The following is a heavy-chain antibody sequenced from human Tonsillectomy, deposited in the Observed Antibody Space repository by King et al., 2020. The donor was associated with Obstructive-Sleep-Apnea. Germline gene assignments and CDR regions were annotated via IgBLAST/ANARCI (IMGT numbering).Heavy chain of an antibody. CDR2: INNNGGST. V-gene: IGHV3-64*01. CDR3: ARDRGYCSSTSCYYYYGMDV. Sequence: VQLVESGGGLVRPGGSLRLSCAASGFTFSSYAMHWVRQAPGKGLEYVSAINNNGGSTYYAKSVKGRFTISRDNSKKTLNIQMGSLRAEDMAVYYCARDRGYCSSTSCYYYYGMDVWGQGATVTVSS. J-gene: IGHJ6*02. D-gene: IGHD2-2*01. CDR1: GFTFSSYA.